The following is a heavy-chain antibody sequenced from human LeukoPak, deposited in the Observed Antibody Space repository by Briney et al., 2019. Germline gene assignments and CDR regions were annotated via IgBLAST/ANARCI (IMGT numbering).Heavy chain of an antibody. Sequence: GGSLRLSCAASVFTFSSYGMHWVRQAPGKGLEWVAVISYDGSNKYYADSVKGRFTISRDNSKNTLYLQMNSLRAEDTAVYYCAKDHSGWAENYYGMDVWGQGTTVTVSS. D-gene: IGHD6-19*01. CDR1: VFTFSSYG. CDR2: ISYDGSNK. CDR3: AKDHSGWAENYYGMDV. J-gene: IGHJ6*02. V-gene: IGHV3-30*18.